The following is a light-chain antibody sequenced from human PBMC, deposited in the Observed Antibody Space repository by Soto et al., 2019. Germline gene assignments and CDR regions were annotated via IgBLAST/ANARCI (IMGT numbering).Light chain of an antibody. V-gene: IGKV3-11*01. J-gene: IGKJ4*01. CDR3: QQRNVWPPIT. Sequence: EVVLTQSPATLSLSPGERATLSCRASQSIRTSLAWYQQKPGQAPRLVIFDASNRANGVPARFGGSGSGTDFTLTINSLEPEDFAVYYCQQRNVWPPITFGGGTKVDIK. CDR2: DAS. CDR1: QSIRTS.